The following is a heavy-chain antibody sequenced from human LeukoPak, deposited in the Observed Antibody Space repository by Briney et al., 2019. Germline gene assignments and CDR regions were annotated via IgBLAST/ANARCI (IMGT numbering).Heavy chain of an antibody. CDR3: ARGDILTGSRFDP. CDR2: IIPIFGTA. D-gene: IGHD3-9*01. J-gene: IGHJ5*02. V-gene: IGHV1-69*05. Sequence: SVKVSCKASGGTFSSYAISWVRQAPGQGLEWMGGIIPIFGTANYAQKFQGRVTITTDESTSPAYMELSSLRSEDTAVYYCARGDILTGSRFDPWGQGTLVTVSS. CDR1: GGTFSSYA.